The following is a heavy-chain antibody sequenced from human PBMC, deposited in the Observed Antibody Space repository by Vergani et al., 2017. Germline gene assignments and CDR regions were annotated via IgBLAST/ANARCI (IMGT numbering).Heavy chain of an antibody. D-gene: IGHD2-8*01. CDR2: ISGSSSYV. V-gene: IGHV3-21*02. CDR1: GFSFSSYS. CDR3: ARGLWDCTHIRCSPPSY. Sequence: EVQLVESGGGLVKPGGSLRLSCAASGFSFSSYSMNWVRQAPGKGREWVASISGSSSYVFYRDSVEGRFTITRDNAKKSVYLQMNSLRAEDTAMYFCARGLWDCTHIRCSPPSYWGQGTQVTVSS. J-gene: IGHJ4*02.